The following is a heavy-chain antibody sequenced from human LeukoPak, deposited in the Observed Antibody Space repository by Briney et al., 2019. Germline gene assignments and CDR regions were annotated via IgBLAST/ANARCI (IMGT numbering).Heavy chain of an antibody. CDR1: GYTFTSYY. D-gene: IGHD2-15*01. J-gene: IGHJ6*02. CDR3: ASPYCSRGSCYGMDV. CDR2: INPSGGST. V-gene: IGHV1-46*01. Sequence: ASVKDSCKASGYTFTSYYIHWVRQAPGQGLEWMAIINPSGGSTSYAQKFQGRVTMTRDTSTSTVYMELSSMRSEDTAVYYCASPYCSRGSCYGMDVWGQGTTVTVSS.